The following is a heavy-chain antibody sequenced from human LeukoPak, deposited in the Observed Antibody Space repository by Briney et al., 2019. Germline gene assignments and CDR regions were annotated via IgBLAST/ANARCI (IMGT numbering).Heavy chain of an antibody. CDR2: ISGRGGST. J-gene: IGHJ5*02. D-gene: IGHD6-13*01. CDR3: AKAPYSSSWYNWFGP. Sequence: PGGSLRLSCAASGFTFSSYAMSWVRQAPGRGLGWVSAISGRGGSTYYADSVKGSFTISRDNSKNTLYLQMNSLRADDTAVYYCAKAPYSSSWYNWFGPWGQGTLVTASS. CDR1: GFTFSSYA. V-gene: IGHV3-23*01.